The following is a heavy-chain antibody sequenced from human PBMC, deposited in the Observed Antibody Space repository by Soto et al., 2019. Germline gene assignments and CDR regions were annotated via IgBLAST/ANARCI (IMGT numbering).Heavy chain of an antibody. Sequence: GGSLRLSCAASGFTFSSYAMSWVRQAPGKGLEWVSAISGSGGSTYYADSVKGRFTISRDNSKNTLYLQMNSLRAEDTAVYYCAKEGGDIVVVVAATTYYYYMDVWGKGTTVTVSS. J-gene: IGHJ6*03. CDR1: GFTFSSYA. CDR3: AKEGGDIVVVVAATTYYYYMDV. D-gene: IGHD2-15*01. CDR2: ISGSGGST. V-gene: IGHV3-23*01.